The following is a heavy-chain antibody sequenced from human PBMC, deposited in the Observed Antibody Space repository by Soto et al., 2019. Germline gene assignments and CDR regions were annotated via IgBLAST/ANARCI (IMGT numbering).Heavy chain of an antibody. Sequence: EVQLLESGGGLVQPGGSLRLSCAASGFTFSSYAMSWVRQAPGKGLEWVSAISGSGGSTYYADSVKGRFTISRDKSKNTLYLQMNSLRAEDTAVYYCAKDLRPDYYDSSGYYYVSWGQGTLVTVSS. J-gene: IGHJ5*02. CDR1: GFTFSSYA. CDR3: AKDLRPDYYDSSGYYYVS. D-gene: IGHD3-22*01. V-gene: IGHV3-23*01. CDR2: ISGSGGST.